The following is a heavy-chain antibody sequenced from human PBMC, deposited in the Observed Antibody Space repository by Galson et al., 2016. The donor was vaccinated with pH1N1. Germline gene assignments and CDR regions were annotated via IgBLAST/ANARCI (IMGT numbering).Heavy chain of an antibody. D-gene: IGHD1-26*01. Sequence: SLRLSCADSGFTFDDYGMSWVRQAPGKGLEWVSLINWNGASTSYADSVKGRFTISRDNAKNSLYLQMHSLRAEDTAFYYCARDGTSSGSFYVFDSWGQGTLVTVSS. CDR3: ARDGTSSGSFYVFDS. V-gene: IGHV3-20*04. CDR2: INWNGAST. CDR1: GFTFDDYG. J-gene: IGHJ4*02.